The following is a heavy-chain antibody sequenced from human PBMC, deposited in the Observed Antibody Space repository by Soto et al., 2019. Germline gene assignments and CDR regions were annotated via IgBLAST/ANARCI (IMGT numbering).Heavy chain of an antibody. CDR2: VYATGTT. V-gene: IGHV4-4*07. CDR1: GGSISKFY. J-gene: IGHJ5*02. Sequence: LSLTCNVSGGSISKFYWAWIRKTAGNGLEWMGRVYATGTTDYNPSLRSRVAMSVDISKKTFSLRLRSVTGADSGVYYCVRDGSKSLRDWFDPWGQGILVTVSS. CDR3: VRDGSKSLRDWFDP.